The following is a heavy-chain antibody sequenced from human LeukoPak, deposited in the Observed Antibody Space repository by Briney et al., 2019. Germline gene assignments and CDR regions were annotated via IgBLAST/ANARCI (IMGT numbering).Heavy chain of an antibody. V-gene: IGHV3-66*01. Sequence: TGGSLRLSCGASGFTVSTNYMSWVRQAPGKGLEWVSIIYSGGSTYYADSVKGRFTISRDNSKNTLYLQMNSLRAEDTAVYYCARDTATGDYWGQGTLVTVSS. CDR1: GFTVSTNY. CDR2: IYSGGST. D-gene: IGHD5-18*01. CDR3: ARDTATGDY. J-gene: IGHJ4*02.